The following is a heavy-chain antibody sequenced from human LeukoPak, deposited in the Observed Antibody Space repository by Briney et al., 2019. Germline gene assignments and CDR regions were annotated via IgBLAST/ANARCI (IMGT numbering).Heavy chain of an antibody. CDR1: GGTFSSYA. V-gene: IGHV1-69*13. Sequence: SVKVSCKASGGTFSSYAISWVRQAPGQGLEWMGGIIPIFGTANYAQKFQGRVTITADESTSTAYMELSSLRSEDTAVYYCARGSMILYGMDVWGQGTTVTVSS. CDR3: ARGSMILYGMDV. J-gene: IGHJ6*02. CDR2: IIPIFGTA. D-gene: IGHD3-22*01.